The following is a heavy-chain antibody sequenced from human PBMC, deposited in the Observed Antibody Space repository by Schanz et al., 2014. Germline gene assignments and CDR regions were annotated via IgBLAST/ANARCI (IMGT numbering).Heavy chain of an antibody. CDR1: GFIFSNYG. CDR3: AKDRRGYRYGHIDF. Sequence: QVQLVESGGGVVQRGGSLRLSCAASGFIFSNYGMHWVRQAPGKGLEWVAFIWSDGSRTYHAESVKGRFTISRDNSKTTLYLQMNSLRAEDTALYYCAKDRRGYRYGHIDFWGQGDLVTVSS. D-gene: IGHD5-18*01. V-gene: IGHV3-30*02. J-gene: IGHJ4*02. CDR2: IWSDGSRT.